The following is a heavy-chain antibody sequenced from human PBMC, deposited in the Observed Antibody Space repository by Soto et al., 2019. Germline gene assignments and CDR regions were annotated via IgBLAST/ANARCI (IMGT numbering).Heavy chain of an antibody. Sequence: EVQLVESGGGLVRPGGSLRLSCAASGFTFSYYWMHWVRQAPGKGLVWVSRIHSDGSSTTYVDFVKGRFIISRDNARNTVDLQMHSVRVEDTAVYYCARGDRGAFDLWGQGTVVTVSS. CDR2: IHSDGSST. CDR3: ARGDRGAFDL. D-gene: IGHD1-26*01. CDR1: GFTFSYYW. J-gene: IGHJ3*01. V-gene: IGHV3-74*01.